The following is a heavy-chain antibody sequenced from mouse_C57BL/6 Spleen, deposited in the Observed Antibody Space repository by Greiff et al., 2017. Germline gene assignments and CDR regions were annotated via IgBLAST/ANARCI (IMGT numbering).Heavy chain of an antibody. CDR3: ARGVRLLAMDY. Sequence: VHVKQSGPELVKPGASVKISCKASGYSFTDYNMNWVKQSNGKSLEWIGVINPNYGTTSYNQKFKGKDTLTVDQSSSTAYMQLNSLTSEDSAVYYCARGVRLLAMDYWGQGTSVTVSS. D-gene: IGHD1-1*01. V-gene: IGHV1-39*01. CDR1: GYSFTDYN. CDR2: INPNYGTT. J-gene: IGHJ4*01.